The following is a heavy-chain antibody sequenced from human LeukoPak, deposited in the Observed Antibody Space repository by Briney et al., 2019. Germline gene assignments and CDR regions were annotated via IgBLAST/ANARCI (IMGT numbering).Heavy chain of an antibody. V-gene: IGHV3-23*01. D-gene: IGHD2-2*01. Sequence: GESLRLSCEASGFTFSNYAMSWVRQAPGKGLEWVSSISGSSDNTNYADSVKGRFTISRDNSKNILYLQMNSLTAEDTAVYYCARRNPSCYGRQCYYYMDVWGRGTPVTVSS. J-gene: IGHJ6*03. CDR3: ARRNPSCYGRQCYYYMDV. CDR1: GFTFSNYA. CDR2: ISGSSDNT.